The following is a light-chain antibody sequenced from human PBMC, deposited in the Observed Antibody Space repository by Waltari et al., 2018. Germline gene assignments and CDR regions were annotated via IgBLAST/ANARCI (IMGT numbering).Light chain of an antibody. Sequence: DIVLTQSPATLSLSPGERATLSCRASQSVNNYLAWYQQKPGQAPRLLIYDTSNRATGIPARFSGSGSGTDFTHTISSLEPEDFAVYYCQQRTNWPLTFGGGTKVEIK. J-gene: IGKJ4*01. CDR1: QSVNNY. CDR2: DTS. V-gene: IGKV3-11*01. CDR3: QQRTNWPLT.